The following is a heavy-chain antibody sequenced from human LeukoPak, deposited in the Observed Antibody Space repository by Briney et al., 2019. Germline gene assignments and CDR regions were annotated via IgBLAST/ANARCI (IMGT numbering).Heavy chain of an antibody. Sequence: GGSLRLSCAASGFTFSSYEMNWVRQAPGKGLEWVSYISSSSSTIYYADSVKGRFTISRDNAKNSLYLRMNSLRAEDTAVYYCARDSPPDIWGQGTMVTVSS. J-gene: IGHJ3*02. CDR3: ARDSPPDI. CDR1: GFTFSSYE. CDR2: ISSSSSTI. V-gene: IGHV3-48*01.